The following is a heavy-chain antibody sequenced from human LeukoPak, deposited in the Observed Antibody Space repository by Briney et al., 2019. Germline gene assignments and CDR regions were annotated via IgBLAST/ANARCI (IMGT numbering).Heavy chain of an antibody. D-gene: IGHD3-10*01. CDR2: IIPIFGTA. J-gene: IGHJ4*02. CDR1: GYIFTTYG. V-gene: IGHV1-69*13. Sequence: SVKVSCKTSGYIFTTYGISWVRQAPGQGLEWMGGIIPIFGTANYAQKFQGRVTITADESTSTAYMELSSLRSEDTAVYYCASRPYGSGSYYKWVDYWGQGTLVTVSS. CDR3: ASRPYGSGSYYKWVDY.